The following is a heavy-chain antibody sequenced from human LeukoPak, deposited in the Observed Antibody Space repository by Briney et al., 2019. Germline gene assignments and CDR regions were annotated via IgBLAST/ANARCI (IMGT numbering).Heavy chain of an antibody. Sequence: ASVKVSCKASGYTFTSYYMHWVRQAPGQGLAWVGISTPSSGSTSYAQTFQGRVTMTGDTDTCTVYMELSSLRSEDAAVYYCARDQERWLQNWFDPWGQGTLVTVSS. D-gene: IGHD5-24*01. CDR1: GYTFTSYY. CDR2: STPSSGST. J-gene: IGHJ5*02. CDR3: ARDQERWLQNWFDP. V-gene: IGHV1-46*01.